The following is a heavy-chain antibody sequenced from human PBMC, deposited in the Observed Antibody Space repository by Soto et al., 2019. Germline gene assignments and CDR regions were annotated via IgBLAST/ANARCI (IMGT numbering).Heavy chain of an antibody. Sequence: GESLKISCNGSGYSFTSYWISWVRQMPGKGLEWMGRIDPSDSYTNYSPSFQGHVTISADKSISTAYLQWSSLKASDTAMYYCATIQTLGYCSGGSCYPSFYYGMDVWGQGTTVTVSS. CDR3: ATIQTLGYCSGGSCYPSFYYGMDV. D-gene: IGHD2-15*01. CDR2: IDPSDSYT. CDR1: GYSFTSYW. V-gene: IGHV5-10-1*01. J-gene: IGHJ6*02.